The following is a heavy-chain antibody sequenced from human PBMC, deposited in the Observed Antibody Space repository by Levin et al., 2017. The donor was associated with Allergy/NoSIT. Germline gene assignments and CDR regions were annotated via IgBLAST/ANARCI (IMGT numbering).Heavy chain of an antibody. CDR1: GFTFSSYG. J-gene: IGHJ4*02. CDR3: AKDRQQWKYYFDY. Sequence: GGSLRLSCAASGFTFSSYGMHWVRQAPGKGLEWVAVISYDGSNKYYADSVKGRFTISRDNSKNTLYLQMNSLRAEDTAVYYCAKDRQQWKYYFDYWGQGTLVTVSS. CDR2: ISYDGSNK. V-gene: IGHV3-30*18. D-gene: IGHD6-19*01.